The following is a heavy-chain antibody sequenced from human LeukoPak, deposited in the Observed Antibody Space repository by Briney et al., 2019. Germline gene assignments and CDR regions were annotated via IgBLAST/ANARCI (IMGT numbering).Heavy chain of an antibody. CDR2: FYGGGNT. D-gene: IGHD6-19*01. CDR3: AKLPSSGWLDY. Sequence: PGGSLRLSCVVSGFTVSDNYMSWVRQAPGKGLEWVSAFYGGGNTYYTGSVKGRFIISRDSSKNTLYLQMNNLRPEDTAMYYCAKLPSSGWLDYWGQGTLVTVSS. J-gene: IGHJ4*02. CDR1: GFTVSDNY. V-gene: IGHV3-53*01.